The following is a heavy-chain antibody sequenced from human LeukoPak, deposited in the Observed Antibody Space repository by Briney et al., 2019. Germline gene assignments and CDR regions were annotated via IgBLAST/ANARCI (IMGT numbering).Heavy chain of an antibody. J-gene: IGHJ5*02. CDR2: IYYSGST. Sequence: SETLSLTCTVSGGSISSSSYYWGWIRQPPGKGLEWIGSIYYSGSTYYNPSVKSRVTISVDTSKNQFSLKLSSVTAADTAVYYCARHTYYYDSSGYKQRSGPNWFDPWGQGTLVTVSS. V-gene: IGHV4-39*01. CDR1: GGSISSSSYY. CDR3: ARHTYYYDSSGYKQRSGPNWFDP. D-gene: IGHD3-22*01.